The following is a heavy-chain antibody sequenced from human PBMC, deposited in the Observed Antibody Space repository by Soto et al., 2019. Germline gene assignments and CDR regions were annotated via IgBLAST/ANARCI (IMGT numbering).Heavy chain of an antibody. V-gene: IGHV3-23*01. CDR2: ISDGVDRA. Sequence: GGSLRLSCAASGFNFATYSMSWVRQAPGKGLEWVAGISDGVDRAYYGDSVKGRFTISRDTSKNMLYLHMNSLRAEDTAIYYCARYTAVADPYYFDYWGQGTLVTVSS. D-gene: IGHD6-19*01. J-gene: IGHJ4*02. CDR3: ARYTAVADPYYFDY. CDR1: GFNFATYS.